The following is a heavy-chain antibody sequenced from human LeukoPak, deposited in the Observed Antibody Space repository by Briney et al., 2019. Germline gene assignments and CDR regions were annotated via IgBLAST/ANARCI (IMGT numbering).Heavy chain of an antibody. D-gene: IGHD3-22*01. CDR2: IYYSGST. V-gene: IGHV4-59*01. CDR1: GGSISSYY. J-gene: IGHJ4*02. CDR3: VRDSTYYYDSSGYTYFDY. Sequence: SETLSLTCTVSGGSISSYYWSWIRQPPGKGLEWIGYIYYSGSTNYNPSLKSRVTISVDTSKNQFSLKLSSVTAADTAVYYCVRDSTYYYDSSGYTYFDYWGQGTLVTVSS.